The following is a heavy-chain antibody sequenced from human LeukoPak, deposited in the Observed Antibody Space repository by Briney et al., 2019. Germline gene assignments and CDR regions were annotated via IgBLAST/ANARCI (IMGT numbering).Heavy chain of an antibody. CDR3: AKDHGFLSSGWNPLFDY. D-gene: IGHD6-19*01. CDR1: GFTFSSYA. V-gene: IGHV3-23*01. Sequence: GWSLRLYCAASGFTFSSYAMSWVRQAPGKRLESVSTVGDSGDSTYYADSVKGRVTISRDNSENTLYLQMNSLRAEDTAVYYCAKDHGFLSSGWNPLFDYWGQGSLVTVSS. J-gene: IGHJ4*02. CDR2: VGDSGDST.